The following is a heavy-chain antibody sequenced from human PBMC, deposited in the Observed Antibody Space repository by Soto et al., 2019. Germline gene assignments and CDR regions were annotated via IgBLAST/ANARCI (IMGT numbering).Heavy chain of an antibody. V-gene: IGHV4-34*01. CDR2: INHSGST. CDR1: GGSFSGYY. J-gene: IGHJ6*02. CDR3: AGLLKATVTRTEWGSENYYYYGMDV. D-gene: IGHD4-17*01. Sequence: KTSETLSLTCAVYGGSFSGYYWSWIRQPPGKGLEWTGEINHSGSTNYNPSLKSRVTISVDTSKNQFSLKLSSVTAADPAVYYCAGLLKATVTRTEWGSENYYYYGMDVWGQGTTVTVSS.